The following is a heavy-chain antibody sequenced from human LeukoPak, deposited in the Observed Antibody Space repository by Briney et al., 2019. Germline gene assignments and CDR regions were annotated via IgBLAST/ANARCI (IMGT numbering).Heavy chain of an antibody. Sequence: GGSLRLSCAASGITFRSYGMHWVRQAPGKGLEWVAIIWHDGGKKYYADSVKGRFTISRDDSKKTLYLQMNNLRAEDTAVYYCARGGYGDTALDYWGQGTLVIVSS. J-gene: IGHJ4*02. V-gene: IGHV3-33*01. CDR1: GITFRSYG. D-gene: IGHD4-17*01. CDR3: ARGGYGDTALDY. CDR2: IWHDGGKK.